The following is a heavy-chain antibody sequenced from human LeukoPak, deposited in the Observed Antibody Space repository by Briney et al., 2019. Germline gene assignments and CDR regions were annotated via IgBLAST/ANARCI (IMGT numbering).Heavy chain of an antibody. CDR3: ARGGSGYCSSTSCHNWFDP. Sequence: EASVTVSCTASGYTFTSYDINWVRQAPGQGLEWMGWMNPNSGNTGYAQKFQGRVTMTRNTSISTAYMELSSLRSEDTAVYYCARGGSGYCSSTSCHNWFDPWGQGTLVTVSS. D-gene: IGHD2-2*03. J-gene: IGHJ5*02. V-gene: IGHV1-8*01. CDR2: MNPNSGNT. CDR1: GYTFTSYD.